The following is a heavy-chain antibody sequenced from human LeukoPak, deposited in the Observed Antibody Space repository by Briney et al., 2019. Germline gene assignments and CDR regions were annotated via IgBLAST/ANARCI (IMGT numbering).Heavy chain of an antibody. CDR1: GGSISSGSYY. CDR2: IYTSGST. CDR3: ARDDTVPEGDAFDI. J-gene: IGHJ3*02. Sequence: PSETLSLTCTVSGGSISSGSYYWSWIRQPAGKGLEWIGRIYTSGSTNYNPSLKSRVTISVDTSKNQFSLKLSSVTAADTAVYYCARDDTVPEGDAFDIWGQGTMVTVSS. D-gene: IGHD4-17*01. V-gene: IGHV4-61*02.